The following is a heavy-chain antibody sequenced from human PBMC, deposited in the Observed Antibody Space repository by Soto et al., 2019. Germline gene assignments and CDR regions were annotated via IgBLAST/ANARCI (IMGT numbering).Heavy chain of an antibody. CDR1: GGSIITTTYY. J-gene: IGHJ4*02. Sequence: QLQLQESGPGLVTPSETMSLTCTVPGGSIITTTYYWGWLRQPPGKGLECIGSVYYSGSTYYNPSLKSRVTISVDTSRNQFSLMLSSVTAADTAVYFCARAPTDYSHDYWGLGNLVTVSS. CDR3: ARAPTDYSHDY. D-gene: IGHD4-4*01. CDR2: VYYSGST. V-gene: IGHV4-39*01.